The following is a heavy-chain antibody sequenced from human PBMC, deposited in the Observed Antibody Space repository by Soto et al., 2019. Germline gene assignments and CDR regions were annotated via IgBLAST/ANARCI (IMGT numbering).Heavy chain of an antibody. CDR3: ARDPWAGIAAAGDYYYYGMDV. Sequence: ASVKVSCKASGYTFTGYYMHWVRQAPGQGLEWMGWINPNSGNTNYAQKFQGWVTMTRDTSTSTAYMELSSLRSEDTAVYYCARDPWAGIAAAGDYYYYGMDVWGQGTTVTSP. J-gene: IGHJ6*02. V-gene: IGHV1-2*04. D-gene: IGHD6-13*01. CDR1: GYTFTGYY. CDR2: INPNSGNT.